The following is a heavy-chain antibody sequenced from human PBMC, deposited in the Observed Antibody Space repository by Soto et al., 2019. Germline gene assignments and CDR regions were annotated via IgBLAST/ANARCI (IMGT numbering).Heavy chain of an antibody. CDR2: ISKSSGTI. V-gene: IGHV3-48*02. CDR1: GFSFSNYN. Sequence: EVQLVESGGGLVQPGGSLRLTCAASGFSFSNYNMNWVRQVPGKGLEWVSYISKSSGTIYYADSVRGRFSISRDNGKNSLYLQMNSLRDEDTAVYYCARDAFDYDSTGYRSDYWGQGTLVTVSS. CDR3: ARDAFDYDSTGYRSDY. J-gene: IGHJ4*02. D-gene: IGHD3-22*01.